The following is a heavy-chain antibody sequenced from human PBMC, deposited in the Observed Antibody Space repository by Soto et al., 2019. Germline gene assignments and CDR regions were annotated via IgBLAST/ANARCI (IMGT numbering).Heavy chain of an antibody. CDR3: AAGFPPDY. D-gene: IGHD3-10*01. CDR1: GFRFSTSW. J-gene: IGHJ4*02. V-gene: IGHV3-7*01. Sequence: EVQLVESGGVLVQPGGPLRASGEASGFRFSTSWMNWFRQAPGKGLEWVANINGDGSEEYYVDSVRGRFTISRDNVKNSLFLQMNSLRAEDTAVYYCAAGFPPDYWGQGTLVTVSS. CDR2: INGDGSEE.